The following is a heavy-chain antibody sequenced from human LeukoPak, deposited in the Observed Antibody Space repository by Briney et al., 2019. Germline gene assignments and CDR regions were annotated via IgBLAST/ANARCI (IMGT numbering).Heavy chain of an antibody. Sequence: CETLALTCTVSGGSMSNNYWRWIRQPPGKGLEWIGYMYYSGSTDYNPSLKSRDTISGDTSKNQFSLKLSSVTAADTAVYYCARVDTYYYDSSGRHWYFDLWGRGTL. V-gene: IGHV4-59*01. J-gene: IGHJ2*01. CDR3: ARVDTYYYDSSGRHWYFDL. CDR2: MYYSGST. CDR1: GGSMSNNY. D-gene: IGHD3-22*01.